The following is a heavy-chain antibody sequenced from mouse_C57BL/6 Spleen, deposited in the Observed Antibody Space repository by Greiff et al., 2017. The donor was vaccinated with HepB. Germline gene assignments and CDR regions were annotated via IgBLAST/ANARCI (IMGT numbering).Heavy chain of an antibody. D-gene: IGHD1-1*01. CDR1: GYTFTDYE. V-gene: IGHV1-15*01. Sequence: VKLMESGAELVRPGASVTLSCKASGYTFTDYEMHWVKQTPVHGLEWIGAIDPETGGTAYNQKFKGKAILTADKSSSTAYMELRSLTSEDSAVYYCTRAPYYYGSSYDAMDYWGQGTSVTVSS. CDR3: TRAPYYYGSSYDAMDY. CDR2: IDPETGGT. J-gene: IGHJ4*01.